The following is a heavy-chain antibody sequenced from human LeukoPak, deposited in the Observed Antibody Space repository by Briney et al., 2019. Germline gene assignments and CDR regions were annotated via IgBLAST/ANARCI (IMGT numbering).Heavy chain of an antibody. V-gene: IGHV1-2*02. D-gene: IGHD3-9*01. CDR1: GYTFTGDY. J-gene: IGHJ5*02. Sequence: ASVKVSCKASGYTFTGDYFHWVRQAPGQGLEWVGLISPSSGGSNYAQNFQGRVTMTRDTSTSTVYMELSSLRSEDTAVYYCAREYYDIPNWFDPWGQGTLVTVSS. CDR3: AREYYDIPNWFDP. CDR2: ISPSSGGS.